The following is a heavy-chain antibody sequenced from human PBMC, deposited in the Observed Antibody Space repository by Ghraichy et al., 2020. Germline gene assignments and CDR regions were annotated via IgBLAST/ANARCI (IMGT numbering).Heavy chain of an antibody. CDR3: AKDVSHGSYDILTGYYITDDAFDI. J-gene: IGHJ3*02. CDR2: ISGSGGST. D-gene: IGHD3-9*01. V-gene: IGHV3-23*01. Sequence: GGSLRLSCAASGFTFSSYAMSWVRQAPGKGLEWVSAISGSGGSTYYADSVKGRFTISRDNSKNTLYLQMNSLRAEDTAVYYCAKDVSHGSYDILTGYYITDDAFDIWGQGTMVTVSS. CDR1: GFTFSSYA.